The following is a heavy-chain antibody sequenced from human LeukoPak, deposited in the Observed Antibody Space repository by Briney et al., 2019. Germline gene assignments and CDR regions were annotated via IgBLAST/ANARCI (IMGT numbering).Heavy chain of an antibody. Sequence: SETLSLTCTVSGGSINNHYWSWIRQPPAKGLEWIGYIHSTGSTHYNPSLKSRVTIPVDRSENQFSLKVTSVTAADTAVYYCASLGFCTGTRCLEDSWGQGTLVTVAS. CDR3: ASLGFCTGTRCLEDS. J-gene: IGHJ4*02. D-gene: IGHD2-8*02. CDR2: IHSTGST. V-gene: IGHV4-59*11. CDR1: GGSINNHY.